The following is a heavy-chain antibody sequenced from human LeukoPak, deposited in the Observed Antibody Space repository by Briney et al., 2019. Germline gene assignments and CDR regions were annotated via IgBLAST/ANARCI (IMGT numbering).Heavy chain of an antibody. D-gene: IGHD6-19*01. CDR1: GFTFSTYS. CDR2: ISSTSSYI. CDR3: ARVGYSSGWYFDY. J-gene: IGHJ4*02. V-gene: IGHV3-21*01. Sequence: GGSLRLTCAASGFTFSTYSRNWVRQAPGKGLEWVSSISSTSSYIYYADSVKGRFTISRDNAQKSLYLQMNSLRAEDTAVYYCARVGYSSGWYFDYWGQGTLVTVSS.